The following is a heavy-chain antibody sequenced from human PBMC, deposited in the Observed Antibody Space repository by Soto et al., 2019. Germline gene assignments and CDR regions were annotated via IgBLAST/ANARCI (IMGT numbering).Heavy chain of an antibody. CDR1: GFTFSSYA. CDR3: AHTYYDFWSGNKTPWPPARDYYYGMDV. J-gene: IGHJ6*02. D-gene: IGHD3-3*01. Sequence: GGSLRLSCAASGFTFSSYAMSWVRQAPGKGLEWVSAISGSGGSTYYADSVKGRFTISRDNSKNTLYLQINSLRAEDTAVYYCAHTYYDFWSGNKTPWPPARDYYYGMDVWGQGTTVTVSS. V-gene: IGHV3-23*01. CDR2: ISGSGGST.